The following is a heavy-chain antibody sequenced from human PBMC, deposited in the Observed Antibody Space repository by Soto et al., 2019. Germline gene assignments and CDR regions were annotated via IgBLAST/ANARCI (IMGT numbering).Heavy chain of an antibody. Sequence: SVKVSCKASGDTFSGYPINWVRQAPGEGLEWMGRIIPAFGTTNDAQRFEGRVTFTADESTNTAYMELRGLLSEDTAVYYCARDGGFGELKYWGPGTLVTV. V-gene: IGHV1-69*13. D-gene: IGHD3-10*01. CDR3: ARDGGFGELKY. CDR2: IIPAFGTT. CDR1: GDTFSGYP. J-gene: IGHJ4*02.